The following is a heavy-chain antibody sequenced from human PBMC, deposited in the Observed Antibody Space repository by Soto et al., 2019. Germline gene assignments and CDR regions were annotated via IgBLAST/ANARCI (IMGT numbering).Heavy chain of an antibody. CDR2: IYSGGST. Sequence: GGSLRLSCAASGFTVSSNYMSWVRQAPGKELEWVSVIYSGGSTYYADSVKGRFTISRDNSKNTLYLQMNSLRAEDTAVYYCAREYSSGYYYFYAMDVWGQGTTVTVSS. D-gene: IGHD5-18*01. CDR1: GFTVSSNY. CDR3: AREYSSGYYYFYAMDV. J-gene: IGHJ6*02. V-gene: IGHV3-66*01.